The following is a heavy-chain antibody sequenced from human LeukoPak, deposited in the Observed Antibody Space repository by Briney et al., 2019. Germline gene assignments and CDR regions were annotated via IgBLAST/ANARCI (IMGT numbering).Heavy chain of an antibody. CDR2: IKQDGSQK. Sequence: GGSLRLSCAASGFTFSDYYMSWIRQAPGKGLEWVANIKQDGSQKYYVDSVKGRFSISRDNAKNSLYLQMNSLRAEDTAVYYCARGMMTLDYWGQGTLVTVSS. D-gene: IGHD3-16*01. V-gene: IGHV3-7*01. J-gene: IGHJ4*02. CDR3: ARGMMTLDY. CDR1: GFTFSDYY.